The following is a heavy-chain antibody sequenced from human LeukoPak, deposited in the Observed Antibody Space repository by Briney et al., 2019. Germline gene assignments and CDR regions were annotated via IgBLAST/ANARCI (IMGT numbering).Heavy chain of an antibody. CDR3: ARDMGQLVELSYAY. D-gene: IGHD6-13*01. V-gene: IGHV1-69*13. CDR1: GGTFSSYA. CDR2: IIPIFGTA. J-gene: IGHJ4*02. Sequence: SVKVSCKASGGTFSSYAISWVRQAPGQGLEWIGGIIPIFGTANYAQKFQGRVTITADESTSTAYMELSSLRSEDTAVYYCARDMGQLVELSYAYWGQGTLVTVSS.